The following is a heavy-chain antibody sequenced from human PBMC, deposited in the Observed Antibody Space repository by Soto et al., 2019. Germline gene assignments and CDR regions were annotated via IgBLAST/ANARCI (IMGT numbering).Heavy chain of an antibody. Sequence: SGPTLVNPTQTLTLTCTFSGFSLSTFGVSVAWIRQPPGKALEWLAIIYWDDDKRYDPFLKSRLTISKDTSKNQVVLTMTNMDPVDTATYYCAHSISSFGLENFQHWGQGTLVTV. CDR2: IYWDDDK. V-gene: IGHV2-5*05. D-gene: IGHD6-13*01. CDR1: GFSLSTFGVS. CDR3: AHSISSFGLENFQH. J-gene: IGHJ1*01.